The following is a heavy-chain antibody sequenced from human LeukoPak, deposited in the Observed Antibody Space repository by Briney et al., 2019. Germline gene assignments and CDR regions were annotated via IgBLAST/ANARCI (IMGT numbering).Heavy chain of an antibody. Sequence: SETLSLTCTVSGGSISSNSYYWGWIRQPPGKGLEWIGTIYYSGSTYYNPSLKSRVTISVDTSKNQFSLKLSSVTAADTAVYYCARVALWFGELLYMDVWGKGTTVTVSS. J-gene: IGHJ6*03. CDR3: ARVALWFGELLYMDV. CDR2: IYYSGST. D-gene: IGHD3-10*01. CDR1: GGSISSNSYY. V-gene: IGHV4-39*07.